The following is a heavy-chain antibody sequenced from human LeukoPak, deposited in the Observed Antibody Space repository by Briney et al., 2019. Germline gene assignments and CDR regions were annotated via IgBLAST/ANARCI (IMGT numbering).Heavy chain of an antibody. J-gene: IGHJ3*02. D-gene: IGHD2-15*01. Sequence: PGGSLRLSCAASGFTFSNYGMHWVRQAPGKGLEWVAFIRYDGTYKYYADSVKGRFTASRDNSKNTLYLQMNSLRAEDTAVYYCASRQYCSGGSCYGLGDAFDIWGQGTMVTVSS. CDR1: GFTFSNYG. CDR3: ASRQYCSGGSCYGLGDAFDI. CDR2: IRYDGTYK. V-gene: IGHV3-30*02.